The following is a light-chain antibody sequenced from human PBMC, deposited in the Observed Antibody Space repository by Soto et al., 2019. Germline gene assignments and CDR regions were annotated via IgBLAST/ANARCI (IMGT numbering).Light chain of an antibody. V-gene: IGLV2-8*01. CDR3: SSYGGSNNLV. CDR2: EVN. Sequence: QSALTQPPSASGSPGQSVTISCTGTRSDVGGYNSVSWYQQHPGKAPKLMIYEVNKRPSGVPDRFSGSKSGNTASLTVSGLQVEDEADYYCSSYGGSNNLVFGGGTKLTVL. J-gene: IGLJ2*01. CDR1: RSDVGGYNS.